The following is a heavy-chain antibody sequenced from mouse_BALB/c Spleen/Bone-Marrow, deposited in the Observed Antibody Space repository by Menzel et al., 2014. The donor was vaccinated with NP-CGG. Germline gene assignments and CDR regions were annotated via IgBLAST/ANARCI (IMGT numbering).Heavy chain of an antibody. CDR2: INPDSSTI. V-gene: IGHV4-1*02. J-gene: IGHJ1*01. CDR1: GFDFSGYW. D-gene: IGHD1-2*01. Sequence: EAKLVESGGGLVQPGGSLKLSCAASGFDFSGYWMTWVGQAPGKGLEWIGEINPDSSTINYTPSLKDKFIISRDNAKNALYLQMSKVRSEDTALYYCARPGYYGYQDVWGAGTTVTVSS. CDR3: ARPGYYGYQDV.